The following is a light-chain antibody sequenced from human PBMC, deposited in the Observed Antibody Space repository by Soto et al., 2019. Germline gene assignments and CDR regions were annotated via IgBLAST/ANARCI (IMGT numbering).Light chain of an antibody. CDR3: QQRSNWPPPFT. Sequence: EIVLTQSPATLSLSPGERATLSCRASQSVSSYLAWYQQKPGQAPRLLIYDASNRATGIPARFSGSGSGTDFTLTISSLEPEHFAVYYCQQRSNWPPPFTFGPGTKVDIK. CDR1: QSVSSY. J-gene: IGKJ3*01. CDR2: DAS. V-gene: IGKV3-11*01.